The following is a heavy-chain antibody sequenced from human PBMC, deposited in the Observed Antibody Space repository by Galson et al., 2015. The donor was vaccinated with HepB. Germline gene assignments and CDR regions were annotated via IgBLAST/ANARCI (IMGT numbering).Heavy chain of an antibody. V-gene: IGHV4-59*01. CDR2: IYYSGST. CDR1: GGSISSYY. CDR3: ARELLELRYGDYGFDAFDI. Sequence: LSLTCTVSGGSISSYYWSWIRQPPGKGLEWIGYIYYSGSTNYNPSLKSRVTISVDTSKNQFSLKLSSVTAADTAVYYCARELLELRYGDYGFDAFDIWGQGTMVTVSS. J-gene: IGHJ3*02. D-gene: IGHD4-17*01.